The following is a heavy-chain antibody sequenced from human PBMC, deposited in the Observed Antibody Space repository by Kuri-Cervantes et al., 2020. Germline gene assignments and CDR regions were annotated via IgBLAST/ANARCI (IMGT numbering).Heavy chain of an antibody. D-gene: IGHD3-22*01. Sequence: GESLKISCAASGFTFTNYGMHWVRQAPGKGLEWVAVISYDGDTKYNADSVKGRFTISRDNAKNSLYLQMNSLRAEDTALYYCAKDLLNYYDSSGLRAFDIWGQGTMVTVSS. CDR3: AKDLLNYYDSSGLRAFDI. V-gene: IGHV3-30*18. CDR2: ISYDGDTK. CDR1: GFTFTNYG. J-gene: IGHJ3*02.